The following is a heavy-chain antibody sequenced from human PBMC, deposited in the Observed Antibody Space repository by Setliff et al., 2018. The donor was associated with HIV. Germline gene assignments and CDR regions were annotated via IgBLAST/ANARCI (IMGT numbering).Heavy chain of an antibody. CDR3: ARLGSSAAVSWFDP. Sequence: PGESLKISCKVSGYTFTSYWIAWVRQMPGKGLEWMGIIYPGDSDTRYSPSFQGQVTISADKSISTAYLQWSSLKASDTAMYYCARLGSSAAVSWFDPWGQGTLVTVSS. D-gene: IGHD6-19*01. V-gene: IGHV5-51*01. CDR1: GYTFTSYW. J-gene: IGHJ5*02. CDR2: IYPGDSDT.